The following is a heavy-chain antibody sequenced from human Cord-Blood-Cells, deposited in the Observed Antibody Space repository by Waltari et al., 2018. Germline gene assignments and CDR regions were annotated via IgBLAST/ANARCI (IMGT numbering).Heavy chain of an antibody. D-gene: IGHD6-19*01. V-gene: IGHV1-2*06. Sequence: QVQLVQSGAEVKKPGASVKVSCKASGYTFTGYYMHWVRQAPGQGLEWMGRINPNSGGTNYAQKVQGRVTMTRDTSISTAYMELSRLRSDDTAVYYCAFTVAGRDWFDPWGQGTLVTVPS. CDR3: AFTVAGRDWFDP. J-gene: IGHJ5*02. CDR1: GYTFTGYY. CDR2: INPNSGGT.